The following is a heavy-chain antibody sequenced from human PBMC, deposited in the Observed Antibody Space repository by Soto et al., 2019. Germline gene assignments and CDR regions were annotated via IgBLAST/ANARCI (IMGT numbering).Heavy chain of an antibody. J-gene: IGHJ6*02. CDR1: WFTVSSNY. D-gene: IGHD5-18*01. Sequence: PGGSLRLSCAASWFTVSSNYMSWVRQAPGKGLEWVSVIYSGGSTYYADSVKGRFTISRDNSKNTLYLQMNSLRAEDTAVYYCARGAMAPYYYYGMDVWGQGTTVTVSS. V-gene: IGHV3-53*01. CDR2: IYSGGST. CDR3: ARGAMAPYYYYGMDV.